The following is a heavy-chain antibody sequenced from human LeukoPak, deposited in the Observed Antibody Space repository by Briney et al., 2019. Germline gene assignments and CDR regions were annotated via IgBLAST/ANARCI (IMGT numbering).Heavy chain of an antibody. CDR2: INPYSDSI. Sequence: GASVKVSCKASGYTFTDHYMHWVRQAPGQGLEWMGWINPYSDSINNYAHKFQGRVTMSRDTSISTAYMELSGLTSDDTAVYYCARDNSVGDTAWWFDPWGQGTLVTVSS. CDR3: ARDNSVGDTAWWFDP. CDR1: GYTFTDHY. V-gene: IGHV1-2*07. D-gene: IGHD1-26*01. J-gene: IGHJ5*02.